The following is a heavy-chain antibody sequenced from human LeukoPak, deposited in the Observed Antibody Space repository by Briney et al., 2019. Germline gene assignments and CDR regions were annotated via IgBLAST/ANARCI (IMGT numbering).Heavy chain of an antibody. D-gene: IGHD6-13*01. CDR3: ARDRLSSSSWYAPFDY. CDR2: TYSGGST. Sequence: GGSLRLSCAASGFTVSSNYMSWVRQAPGKGLEWVSVTYSGGSTYYADSVKGRFTISRDNSKNTLYLQMNSLRAEDTAVYYCARDRLSSSSWYAPFDYWGQGTLVTVSS. J-gene: IGHJ4*02. CDR1: GFTVSSNY. V-gene: IGHV3-66*02.